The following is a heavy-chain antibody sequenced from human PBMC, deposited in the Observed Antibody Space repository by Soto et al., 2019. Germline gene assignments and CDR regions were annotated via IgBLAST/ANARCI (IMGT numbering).Heavy chain of an antibody. CDR2: VYRTGST. J-gene: IGHJ5*02. CDR1: GGSISTSNW. D-gene: IGHD5-12*01. V-gene: IGHV4-4*02. Sequence: PSETLSLTCAVSGGSISTSNWWSWVRQPPGKGLEWIGEVYRTGSTNYNPSLKSRLTISVDKSKNQFSLKLTSVTTADTAVYYCARQHGYSGLSRFDPWGQGTLVTVSS. CDR3: ARQHGYSGLSRFDP.